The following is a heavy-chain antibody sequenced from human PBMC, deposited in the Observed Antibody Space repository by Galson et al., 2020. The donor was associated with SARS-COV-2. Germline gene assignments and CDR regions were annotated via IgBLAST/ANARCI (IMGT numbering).Heavy chain of an antibody. CDR3: AGHVPRWLQADNWFDP. Sequence: SETLSLTCTVSGGSISSSSYYWGWIRQPPGKGLEWIGSIYYSWSTYYNPSLKSRVTISVDTSKNQFSLKLSSVTAADTAVYYCAGHVPRWLQADNWFDPWGQGTLVTVSS. V-gene: IGHV4-39*01. CDR2: IYYSWST. D-gene: IGHD5-12*01. CDR1: GGSISSSSYY. J-gene: IGHJ5*02.